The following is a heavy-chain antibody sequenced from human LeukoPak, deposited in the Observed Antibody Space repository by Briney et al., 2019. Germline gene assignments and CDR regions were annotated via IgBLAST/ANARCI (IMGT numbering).Heavy chain of an antibody. CDR3: AREGGGGVGRRNWFDP. CDR2: IYTSGGT. D-gene: IGHD1-26*01. V-gene: IGHV4-61*02. J-gene: IGHJ5*02. Sequence: SQTLSLTCTVSGGSISSGSYYWSWIRQPAGKGLEWIGRIYTSGGTNYNPSLKSRVTISVDTSKNQFSLKLSSVTAADTAVYYCAREGGGGVGRRNWFDPWGQGTLVTVSS. CDR1: GGSISSGSYY.